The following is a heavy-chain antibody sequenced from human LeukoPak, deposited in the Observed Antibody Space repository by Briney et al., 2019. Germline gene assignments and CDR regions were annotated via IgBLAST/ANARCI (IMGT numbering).Heavy chain of an antibody. D-gene: IGHD3-10*01. Sequence: ASVKVSCKVSGYTLTELSMHWVRQAPGKGLEWMGGFDPEDGETIYAQKFQGRVTMTEDTSTDTAYMGLSSLRSEDTAVYYCATWEHYYGTESRTAFDYWGQGTLVTVSS. CDR3: ATWEHYYGTESRTAFDY. CDR1: GYTLTELS. V-gene: IGHV1-24*01. CDR2: FDPEDGET. J-gene: IGHJ4*02.